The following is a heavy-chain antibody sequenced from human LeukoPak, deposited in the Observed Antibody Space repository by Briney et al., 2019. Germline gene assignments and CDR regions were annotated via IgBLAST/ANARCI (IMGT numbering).Heavy chain of an antibody. J-gene: IGHJ4*02. D-gene: IGHD6-13*01. CDR2: IYYSGST. V-gene: IGHV4-39*07. Sequence: SETLSLTCTVSGGSISSSSYYWGWIRQPPGKGLEWIGSIYYSGSTYYNPSLKSRVTISVDRSKNQFSLKLSSVTAADTAVYYCASVYSSSWYRFDYWGQGTLVTVSS. CDR1: GGSISSSSYY. CDR3: ASVYSSSWYRFDY.